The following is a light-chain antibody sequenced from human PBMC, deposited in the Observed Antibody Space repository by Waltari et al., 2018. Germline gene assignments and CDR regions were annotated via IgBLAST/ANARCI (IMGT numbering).Light chain of an antibody. CDR2: EAS. Sequence: AVQITQSPSSLSASVVDRVTITCRASQDIINDLGWFQQKPGKAPKLLIYEASILPSGVPSRFSGSGSGTYFTLTISSLEPDDSATYYCQQDYSYPHTFGQGTKLEI. CDR1: QDIIND. V-gene: IGKV1-6*01. J-gene: IGKJ2*01. CDR3: QQDYSYPHT.